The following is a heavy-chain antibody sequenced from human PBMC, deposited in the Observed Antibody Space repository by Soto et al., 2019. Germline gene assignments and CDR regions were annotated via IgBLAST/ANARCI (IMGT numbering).Heavy chain of an antibody. J-gene: IGHJ6*02. CDR2: IVPSLDTT. Sequence: QVHLVQSGTEVKKPGSSVKVSCKASGGTFSSSGFSWVRQAPGQGLEWMGMIVPSLDTTNYAQKFQARVTITADEVTSTAYMDWRSLRSDDTAVYYCARWPQPRYTADPYAVDVWGQGTRVIVSS. CDR3: ARWPQPRYTADPYAVDV. V-gene: IGHV1-69*11. CDR1: GGTFSSSG. D-gene: IGHD3-16*02.